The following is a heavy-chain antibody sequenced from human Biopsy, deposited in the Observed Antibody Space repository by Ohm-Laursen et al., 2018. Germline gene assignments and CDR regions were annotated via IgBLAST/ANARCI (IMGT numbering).Heavy chain of an antibody. CDR2: TLDDGSHQ. CDR1: GFNFSAYG. J-gene: IGHJ5*01. Sequence: SLRLSCTASGFNFSAYGMHWVRQAPDKGLEWVALTLDDGSHQYYADSVKGRFTISRDNSKNSLYLHINTLRVEDTAVYYCARGGIVSVHSYGRMGLFYFDSWGQGILVTVAS. D-gene: IGHD5-18*01. V-gene: IGHV3-33*01. CDR3: ARGGIVSVHSYGRMGLFYFDS.